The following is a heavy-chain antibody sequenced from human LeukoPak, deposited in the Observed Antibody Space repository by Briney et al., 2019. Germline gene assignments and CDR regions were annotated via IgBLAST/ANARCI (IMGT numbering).Heavy chain of an antibody. CDR3: ARDSLIGDGMDV. CDR1: GFTFSSYS. Sequence: GSLRLSCAASGFTFSSYSMNWVRQAPGKGLEWVSSISSSSSYIYYADSVKGRFTISRDNAKNSLYLQMNSLRAEDTAVYYCARDSLIGDGMDVWGQGTTVTVSS. J-gene: IGHJ6*02. CDR2: ISSSSSYI. V-gene: IGHV3-21*01. D-gene: IGHD2/OR15-2a*01.